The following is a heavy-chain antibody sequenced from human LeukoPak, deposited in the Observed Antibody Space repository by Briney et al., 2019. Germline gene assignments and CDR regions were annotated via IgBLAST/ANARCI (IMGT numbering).Heavy chain of an antibody. Sequence: PSETLSLTCAVYGGSFSGYYWSWIRQPPGKGLEWIGEINHSGSTNYNPSLKSRVTISVDTSKNQFSLKLSSVTAADTAVYYCAGGGVGNYDSSGYYPTWGQGTLVTVSS. J-gene: IGHJ5*02. V-gene: IGHV4-34*01. CDR2: INHSGST. D-gene: IGHD3-22*01. CDR1: GGSFSGYY. CDR3: AGGGVGNYDSSGYYPT.